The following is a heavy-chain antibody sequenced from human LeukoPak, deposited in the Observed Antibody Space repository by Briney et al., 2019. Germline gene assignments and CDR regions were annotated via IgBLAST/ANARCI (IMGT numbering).Heavy chain of an antibody. Sequence: PGGSLRLYCAVSGFTFSSYRMSWVRQAPGKRLEWVANIKQDGSEKYYLDSVKGRFTISRDNTKNSLYLQMNSLRAEDTAVYYCARDYSGWYYYWGQGTLVTVSS. CDR1: GFTFSSYR. CDR2: IKQDGSEK. V-gene: IGHV3-7*04. D-gene: IGHD6-19*01. CDR3: ARDYSGWYYY. J-gene: IGHJ4*02.